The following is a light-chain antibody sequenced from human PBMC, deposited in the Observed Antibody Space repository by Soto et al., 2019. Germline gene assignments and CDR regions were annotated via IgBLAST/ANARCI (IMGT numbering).Light chain of an antibody. J-gene: IGLJ1*01. CDR3: CSYAGSYTHV. Sequence: QSALTQPHSVSGSPGQSVTISCTGTRSDVGGYNYVSWYQHHPGKAPKLMIYDVSQRPSGVPDRFSASKSGNTASLTISGLQAEDEADYYCCSYAGSYTHVFGSGTKVTVL. CDR1: RSDVGGYNY. CDR2: DVS. V-gene: IGLV2-11*01.